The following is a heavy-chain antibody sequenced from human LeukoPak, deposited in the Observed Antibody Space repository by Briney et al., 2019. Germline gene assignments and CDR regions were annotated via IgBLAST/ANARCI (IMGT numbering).Heavy chain of an antibody. CDR1: GGSISSYY. Sequence: SETLSLTCTVSGGSISSYYWSWIRQPPGKGLEWIGYIYYSGSTNYNPSLKSRVTISVDTSKNQFSLKLSSVTAADTAVYYCARAEGSGSPGEVDPWGQGTLVTVSS. CDR3: ARAEGSGSPGEVDP. CDR2: IYYSGST. D-gene: IGHD3-10*01. V-gene: IGHV4-59*08. J-gene: IGHJ5*02.